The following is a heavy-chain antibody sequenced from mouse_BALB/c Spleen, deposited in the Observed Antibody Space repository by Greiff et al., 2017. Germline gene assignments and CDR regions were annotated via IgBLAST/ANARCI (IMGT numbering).Heavy chain of an antibody. J-gene: IGHJ2*01. CDR2: ILPGSGST. V-gene: IGHV1-9*01. Sequence: QVQLKESGAELMKPGASVKISCKATGYTFSSYWIEWVKQRPGHGLEWIGEILPGSGSTNYNEKFKGKATFTADTSSNTAYMQLSSLTSEDSAVYYCAGGYRYDGYYFDYWGQGTTLTVSS. D-gene: IGHD2-14*01. CDR1: GYTFSSYW. CDR3: AGGYRYDGYYFDY.